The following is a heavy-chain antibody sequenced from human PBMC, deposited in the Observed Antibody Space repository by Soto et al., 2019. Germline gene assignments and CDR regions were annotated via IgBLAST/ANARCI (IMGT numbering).Heavy chain of an antibody. V-gene: IGHV1-69*13. CDR3: ARAARTYCSSTSCYRFPGMDV. CDR2: IIPIFGTA. Sequence: SVKVSCKASGGTFSSYAISWVRQAPGQGLEWMGGIIPIFGTANYAQKFQGRVTITADESTSTAYMELSSLRSEDAAVYYCARAARTYCSSTSCYRFPGMDVWGQGTTVTVSS. D-gene: IGHD2-2*02. CDR1: GGTFSSYA. J-gene: IGHJ6*02.